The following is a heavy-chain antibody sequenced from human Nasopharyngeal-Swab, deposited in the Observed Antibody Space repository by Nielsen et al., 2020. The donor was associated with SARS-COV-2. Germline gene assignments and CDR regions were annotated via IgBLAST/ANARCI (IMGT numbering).Heavy chain of an antibody. CDR2: IRSKTYGGPT. V-gene: IGHV3-49*04. J-gene: IGHJ5*01. CDR1: GFTFGDSS. Sequence: GGSLRLSCTTSGFTFGDSSMSWVRQAPGKGLEWVGFIRSKTYGGPTEYAASVKGRFTISRDDSRGIAYLQLNSLRAEDTAVYYCARGPSNSRFDFWGQGSLVTVSS. D-gene: IGHD6-13*01. CDR3: ARGPSNSRFDF.